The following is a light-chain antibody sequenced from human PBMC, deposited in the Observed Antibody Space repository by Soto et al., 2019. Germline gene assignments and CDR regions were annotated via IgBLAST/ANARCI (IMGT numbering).Light chain of an antibody. Sequence: QSLLTQPASVSGSPGQSITISCTGTSNDFGGYNYVSWYQQHPDTAPKLIIYDFRYRPSWVSNRFSGSKSGNTASLTISGLQAEDEADYYCSAYTSSSTPYVFGSGTKVTVL. CDR1: SNDFGGYNY. V-gene: IGLV2-14*03. J-gene: IGLJ1*01. CDR2: DFR. CDR3: SAYTSSSTPYV.